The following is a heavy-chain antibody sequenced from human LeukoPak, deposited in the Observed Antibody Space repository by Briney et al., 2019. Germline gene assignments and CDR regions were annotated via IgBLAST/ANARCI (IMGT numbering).Heavy chain of an antibody. CDR3: ASLTYYYDSSGYQDGWFDP. Sequence: GSSVKASCKASGGTFSSYAISWVRQAPGQGLEWMGGIIPIFGTANYAQKFQGRVTITTDESTSTAYMELSSLRSEDTAVYYCASLTYYYDSSGYQDGWFDPWGQGTLVTVS. CDR1: GGTFSSYA. J-gene: IGHJ5*02. V-gene: IGHV1-69*05. CDR2: IIPIFGTA. D-gene: IGHD3-22*01.